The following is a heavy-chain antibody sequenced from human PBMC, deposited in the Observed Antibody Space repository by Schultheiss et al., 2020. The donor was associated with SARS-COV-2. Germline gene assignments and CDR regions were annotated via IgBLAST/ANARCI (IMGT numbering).Heavy chain of an antibody. CDR1: GYSLSSGYY. CDR2: IYHSGST. V-gene: IGHV4-38-2*01. Sequence: SETLSLTCAVSGYSLSSGYYWGWIRQPPGKGLEWIGSIYHSGSTYYNPSLKSRVTISVDTSKNQFSLKLSSVTAADTAVYYCARGSLGGDYWGQGTLVTVSS. CDR3: ARGSLGGDY. J-gene: IGHJ4*02. D-gene: IGHD1-26*01.